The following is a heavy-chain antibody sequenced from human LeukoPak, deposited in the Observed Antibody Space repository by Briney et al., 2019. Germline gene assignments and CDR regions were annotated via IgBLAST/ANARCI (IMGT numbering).Heavy chain of an antibody. CDR3: AKDTTAIVGSAHNAFDI. J-gene: IGHJ3*02. Sequence: GGSLRLSCAASGFDFDDYAMHWVRQAPGKGLEWVSGISWNSGNIGYADSVKGRFTISRDNAKNSLNLQMNSLRAEDTALYYCAKDTTAIVGSAHNAFDIWGQGTMVTVSS. CDR1: GFDFDDYA. V-gene: IGHV3-9*01. CDR2: ISWNSGNI. D-gene: IGHD1-26*01.